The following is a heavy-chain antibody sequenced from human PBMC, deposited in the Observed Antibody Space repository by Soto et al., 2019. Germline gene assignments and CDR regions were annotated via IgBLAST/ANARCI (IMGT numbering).Heavy chain of an antibody. V-gene: IGHV1-69*18. J-gene: IGHJ6*02. CDR1: GGAFNNYA. CDR3: AREMPSPAAPYFYYALNV. D-gene: IGHD6-13*01. CDR2: IVPVFPSV. Sequence: QVQLVQSGAEVKRPGSSVKVSCKASGGAFNNYAIYWVRQAPGQGLEWLGTIVPVFPSVYYAPRFQGRLTITADVPTDTVYMMLTSLKSEDPAVYYCAREMPSPAAPYFYYALNVWGQGTSVTVPS.